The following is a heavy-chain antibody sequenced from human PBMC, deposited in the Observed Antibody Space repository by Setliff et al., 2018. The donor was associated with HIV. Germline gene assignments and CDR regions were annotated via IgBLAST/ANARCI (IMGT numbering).Heavy chain of an antibody. J-gene: IGHJ6*02. CDR1: GYTFTDYF. CDR2: INPNNGDT. CDR3: ARVRRGKAIITTGGMDV. D-gene: IGHD3-10*01. V-gene: IGHV1-2*02. Sequence: VASVKVSCKASGYTFTDYFLHWVRQAPGQGLEWMGWINPNNGDTIYAQKFQGRVTVTRDTSINTAYMVLSSLKSDDTAMYFCARVRRGKAIITTGGMDVWGQGTTVTVSS.